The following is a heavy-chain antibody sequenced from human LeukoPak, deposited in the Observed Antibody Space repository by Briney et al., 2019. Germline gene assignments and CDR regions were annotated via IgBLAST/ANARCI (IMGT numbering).Heavy chain of an antibody. Sequence: SGTLSLTCAVYGGSFSGYYWSWIRQPPGKGLEWIGEINHSGSTYYNPSLKSRVTISVDTSKNQFSLKLSSVTAADTAVYYCASSRGATGLDYWGQGTLVTVSS. CDR2: INHSGST. D-gene: IGHD1-26*01. V-gene: IGHV4-34*01. CDR3: ASSRGATGLDY. J-gene: IGHJ4*02. CDR1: GGSFSGYY.